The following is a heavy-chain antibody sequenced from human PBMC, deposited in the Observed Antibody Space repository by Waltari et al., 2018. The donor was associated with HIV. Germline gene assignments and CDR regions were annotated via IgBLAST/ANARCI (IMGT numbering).Heavy chain of an antibody. V-gene: IGHV3-33*01. CDR3: ARHPTPFTGYNSFDY. J-gene: IGHJ4*02. CDR1: GFTFSSYG. CDR2: IWFDGVNK. D-gene: IGHD5-12*01. Sequence: QVQLVESGGGVVPPGRSLRLSCAASGFTFSSYGMTWVRQAPGKGLDWVAVIWFDGVNKYYADSVKGRFTISRDNSKNTLYLQMNSLRAEDTAVYYCARHPTPFTGYNSFDYWGQGTLVTVSS.